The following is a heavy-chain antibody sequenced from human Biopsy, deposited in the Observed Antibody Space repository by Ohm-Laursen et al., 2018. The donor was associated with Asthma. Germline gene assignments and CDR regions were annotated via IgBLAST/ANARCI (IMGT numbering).Heavy chain of an antibody. V-gene: IGHV1-18*01. CDR2: ISVYNGNT. Sequence: ASVKVSCKTSGYTFNSAGITWVRQAPGRGLEWMGWISVYNGNTKVAQKPQDRVTMITDTSTSTAYMELRSLRSDDTAVYFCARAVDYSHYYGIDVWGQGTTATVS. CDR3: ARAVDYSHYYGIDV. D-gene: IGHD3-10*01. J-gene: IGHJ6*02. CDR1: GYTFNSAG.